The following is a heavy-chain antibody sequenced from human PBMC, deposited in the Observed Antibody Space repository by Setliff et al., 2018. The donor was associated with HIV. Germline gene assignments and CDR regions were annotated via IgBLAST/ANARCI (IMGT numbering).Heavy chain of an antibody. V-gene: IGHV4-38-2*02. Sequence: PSETLSLTCTVSDDSITGYYWSCFRHSPGKGPGWIGIIDHSGSTYYNPSLKRRLNISIDTSKNQFSLQLTSVTASDTCVYFCSRHGTYYPLFDYWGHGTPVTVSS. CDR1: DDSITGYY. J-gene: IGHJ4*01. CDR3: SRHGTYYPLFDY. D-gene: IGHD3-10*01. CDR2: IDHSGST.